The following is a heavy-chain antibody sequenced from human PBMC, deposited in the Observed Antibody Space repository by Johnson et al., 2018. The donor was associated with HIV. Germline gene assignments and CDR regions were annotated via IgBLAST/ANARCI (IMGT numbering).Heavy chain of an antibody. CDR2: ISYDGSNK. V-gene: IGHV3-30*03. Sequence: QMLLVESGGGLVQPGGSLRLSCAASRFTFSSYGMHWVRQAPGKGLEWVAVISYDGSNKYYADSVKGRFSISRDNSKNTLYLQMNSLRAEDTAVYYCARDAGVDDAFDIWGQGTMVTVSS. D-gene: IGHD3-3*01. CDR3: ARDAGVDDAFDI. CDR1: RFTFSSYG. J-gene: IGHJ3*02.